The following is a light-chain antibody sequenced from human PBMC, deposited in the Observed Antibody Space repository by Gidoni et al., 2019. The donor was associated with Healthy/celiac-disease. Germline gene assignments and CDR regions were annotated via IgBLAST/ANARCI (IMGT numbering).Light chain of an antibody. CDR2: QDR. Sequence: SYELTQPPSVSVSPGQTASITCSGDKLGDKYVCWTQQKSGQSPVLVIYQDRKRPSGIPERFSGSNSGNTATLTISGTQAMDEADYYCQAWDSSTVVFGGGTKLTVL. CDR1: KLGDKY. V-gene: IGLV3-1*01. J-gene: IGLJ2*01. CDR3: QAWDSSTVV.